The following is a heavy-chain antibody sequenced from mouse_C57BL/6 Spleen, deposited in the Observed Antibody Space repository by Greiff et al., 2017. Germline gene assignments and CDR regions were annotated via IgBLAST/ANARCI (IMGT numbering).Heavy chain of an antibody. D-gene: IGHD2-5*01. V-gene: IGHV1-52*01. CDR3: ARYYSNYGGFAY. J-gene: IGHJ3*01. CDR1: GYTFTSYW. Sequence: VQLQQPGAELVRPGSSVKLSCKASGYTFTSYWMHWVKQRPIQGLEWIGNIDPSDSETHYNQKFKDKATLTVDKSSSTAYMQLSSLTSEDSAVYYCARYYSNYGGFAYWGQGTLVTVSA. CDR2: IDPSDSET.